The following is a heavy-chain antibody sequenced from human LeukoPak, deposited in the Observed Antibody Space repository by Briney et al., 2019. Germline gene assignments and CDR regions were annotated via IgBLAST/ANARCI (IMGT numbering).Heavy chain of an antibody. D-gene: IGHD5-18*01. CDR1: GVSISTYY. J-gene: IGHJ6*03. V-gene: IGHV4-4*07. CDR3: ARDLGGYSFGYYYYYMDF. Sequence: SETLSLTCTVSGVSISTYYWSWIRQPAGKGLEWIGRLFTSGTANYNPSLKSRVTMSLDTSKNQLSLKLTSVTAADSAVYYCARDLGGYSFGYYYYYMDFWGRGTTVTISS. CDR2: LFTSGTA.